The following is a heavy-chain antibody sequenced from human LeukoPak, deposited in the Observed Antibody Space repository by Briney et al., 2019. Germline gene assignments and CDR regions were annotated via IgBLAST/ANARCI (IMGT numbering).Heavy chain of an antibody. V-gene: IGHV4-59*08. CDR1: GGSISSYY. Sequence: SETLSLTCTVSGGSISSYYWSWIRQPPGKGLEWIGYIYYSGSTNYNPSLKSRVTISVDTSKNQFSLKLSSVTAADTAVYYCASGGDYSNYPDAFDIWGQGTMVTVSS. J-gene: IGHJ3*02. CDR3: ASGGDYSNYPDAFDI. CDR2: IYYSGST. D-gene: IGHD4-11*01.